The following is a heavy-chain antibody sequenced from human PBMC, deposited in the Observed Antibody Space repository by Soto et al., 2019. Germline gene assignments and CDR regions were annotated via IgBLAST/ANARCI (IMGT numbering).Heavy chain of an antibody. J-gene: IGHJ5*02. CDR3: GRIIPAAIGRFDP. CDR2: ISTYNDNI. CDR1: GYTFTNYG. D-gene: IGHD2-2*01. V-gene: IGHV1-18*01. Sequence: QVRLVQSGPEVKKPGASVKVSCKASGYTFTNYGIGWARLVPGQGLEWVGWISTYNDNIKYAQNFQGRVTMTADTSTRTVHRELTSLRPDDAAIYLCGRIIPAAIGRFDPWGQGTLVTVSS.